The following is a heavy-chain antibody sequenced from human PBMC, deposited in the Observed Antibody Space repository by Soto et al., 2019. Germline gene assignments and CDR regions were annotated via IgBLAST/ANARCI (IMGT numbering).Heavy chain of an antibody. Sequence: ASVKVSCKASGGTFSSYAISWVRQAPGQGLEWMGGIIPIFGTANYAQKFQGRVTITADESTSTAYMELSSLRSEDTAVYYCARLKYYDSSGYYYAFDYWGQGTLVTVSS. V-gene: IGHV1-69*13. J-gene: IGHJ4*02. CDR3: ARLKYYDSSGYYYAFDY. D-gene: IGHD3-22*01. CDR2: IIPIFGTA. CDR1: GGTFSSYA.